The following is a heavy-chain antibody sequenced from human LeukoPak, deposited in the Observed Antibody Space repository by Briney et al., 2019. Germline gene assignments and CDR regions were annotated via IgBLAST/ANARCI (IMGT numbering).Heavy chain of an antibody. V-gene: IGHV1-69*01. D-gene: IGHD2-2*01. J-gene: IGHJ4*02. CDR1: GVTFSSYA. Sequence: SVKVSCKASGVTFSSYAISWVRQAPGQGLEWMGGIIPIFGTANYAQKFQGRVTITADESTSTAYMELSSLRSEDTAVYYCARDPPRSITGYCSSTSCHPLDYWGQGTLVTVSS. CDR3: ARDPPRSITGYCSSTSCHPLDY. CDR2: IIPIFGTA.